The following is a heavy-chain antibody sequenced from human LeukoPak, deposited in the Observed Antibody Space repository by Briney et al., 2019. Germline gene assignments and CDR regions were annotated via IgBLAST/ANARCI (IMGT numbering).Heavy chain of an antibody. CDR1: GFTVSNNY. D-gene: IGHD3-16*01. J-gene: IGHJ4*02. CDR3: AGRRVLDASFDY. V-gene: IGHV3-66*02. Sequence: PGGSLRLSFAASGFTVSNNYMSWVRQAPGKGLEWVSVIYSGDNTYYVESVKGRFTIPRDNSKNTLFLQMNRLRAEDTAVYYCAGRRVLDASFDYWGQGTLVTVSS. CDR2: IYSGDNT.